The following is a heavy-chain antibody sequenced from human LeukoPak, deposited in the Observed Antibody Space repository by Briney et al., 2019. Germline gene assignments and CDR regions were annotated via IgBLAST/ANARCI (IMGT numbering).Heavy chain of an antibody. J-gene: IGHJ4*02. CDR2: ISPNSGGT. V-gene: IGHV1-2*02. D-gene: IGHD6-19*01. CDR1: GYTFTSYG. Sequence: ASVKVSCKASGYTFTSYGISWVRQAPGQGLEWMGWISPNSGGTKYAQKFQGRVTMTRDTSISTAYMELSSLTSDDTAVYYCARDPLRGSSGWYEWGQGTLVTVSS. CDR3: ARDPLRGSSGWYE.